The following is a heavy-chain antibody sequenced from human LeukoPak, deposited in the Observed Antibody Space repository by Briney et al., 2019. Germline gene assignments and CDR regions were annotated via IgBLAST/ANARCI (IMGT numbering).Heavy chain of an antibody. D-gene: IGHD3-22*01. CDR1: GFTFSSYE. CDR2: ISSSGSTI. CDR3: ARDGGDSSGYYWGLGY. V-gene: IGHV3-48*03. Sequence: PGGSLRLSCAASGFTFSSYEMNWVRQAPGKGLKWVSYISSSGSTIYYADSVKGRFTISRDNAKDTLYLQMNSLRPEDTAVYYCARDGGDSSGYYWGLGYWGQGTLVTVSS. J-gene: IGHJ4*02.